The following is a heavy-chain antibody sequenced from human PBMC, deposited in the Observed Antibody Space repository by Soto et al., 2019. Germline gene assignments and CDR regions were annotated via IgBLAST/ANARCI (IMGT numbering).Heavy chain of an antibody. CDR1: GFTFSNAW. CDR2: IKSKTDGGTT. Sequence: GGSLRLSCAASGFTFSNAWMSWVRQAPGKGLEWVGRIKSKTDGGTTDYAAPVKGRFTISRDDSKNTLYLQMNSLKTEDTVVYYCTTGLEGGGGDIWGQGTMVTVSS. J-gene: IGHJ3*02. D-gene: IGHD2-15*01. CDR3: TTGLEGGGGDI. V-gene: IGHV3-15*01.